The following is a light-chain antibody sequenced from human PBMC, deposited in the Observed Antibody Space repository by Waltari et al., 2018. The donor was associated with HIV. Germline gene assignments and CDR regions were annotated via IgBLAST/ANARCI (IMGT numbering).Light chain of an antibody. CDR1: NSDTGTYKF. J-gene: IGLJ2*01. V-gene: IGLV2-23*01. Sequence: QSALTQPASVSGSPGQSITISCTGTNSDTGTYKFVSWYQLYPGKAPKLIIYEDNKRPSGISNRFSASKSADTASLTIAGLQAEDEADYYCCAYAGGLEFGGGTKLTVL. CDR2: EDN. CDR3: CAYAGGLE.